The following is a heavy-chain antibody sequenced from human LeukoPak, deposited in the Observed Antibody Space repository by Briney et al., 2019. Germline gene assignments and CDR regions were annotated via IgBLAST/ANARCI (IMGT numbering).Heavy chain of an antibody. CDR3: ARGQGYSYGYEWFDP. Sequence: PSETLSLTCTVSGGSISSSSYYWSWIRQPPGKGLEWFGYIYYSGSTNYNPSLRSRVTISVDTSKNQFSLKLSSVTAADTAVYYCARGQGYSYGYEWFDPWGQGTLVTVSS. CDR1: GGSISSSSYY. J-gene: IGHJ5*02. D-gene: IGHD5-18*01. V-gene: IGHV4-61*01. CDR2: IYYSGST.